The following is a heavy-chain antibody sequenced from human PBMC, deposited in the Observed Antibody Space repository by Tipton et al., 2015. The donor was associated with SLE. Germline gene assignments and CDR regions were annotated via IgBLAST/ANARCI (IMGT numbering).Heavy chain of an antibody. D-gene: IGHD4-17*01. V-gene: IGHV3-23*01. CDR3: AKDLAVTTVRGWHFDL. J-gene: IGHJ2*01. CDR2: ISGSGGST. CDR1: GFTFSSYS. Sequence: GSLRLSCAASGFTFSSYSMNWVRQAPGKGLEWVSAISGSGGSTYYADSVKGRFTISRDNSKNTLYLQMNSLRAEDTAVYYCAKDLAVTTVRGWHFDLWGRGTLVTVSS.